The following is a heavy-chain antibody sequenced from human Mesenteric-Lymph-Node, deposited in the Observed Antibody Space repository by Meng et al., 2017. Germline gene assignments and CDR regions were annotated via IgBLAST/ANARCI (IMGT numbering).Heavy chain of an antibody. J-gene: IGHJ4*02. CDR2: IIPIFGTA. V-gene: IGHV1-69*13. D-gene: IGHD1-14*01. CDR3: ARGWGPRNIKGGYYFDY. Sequence: SVKVSCKASGGTFSSYAISWVRQAPGQGLEWMGGIIPIFGTANYAQKFQGRVTITANESTSTAYMELSSLRSEDTAVYYCARGWGPRNIKGGYYFDYWGQGTLVTVSS. CDR1: GGTFSSYA.